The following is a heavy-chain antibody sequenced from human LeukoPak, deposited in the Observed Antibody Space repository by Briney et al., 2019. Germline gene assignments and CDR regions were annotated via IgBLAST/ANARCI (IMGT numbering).Heavy chain of an antibody. D-gene: IGHD3-3*01. CDR3: VQGYDFWSGYPEFYYMDV. J-gene: IGHJ6*03. CDR1: GFTFSSYG. Sequence: PGGSLRLSCAASGFTFSSYGMHWVRQAPGKGLEWVAFIRYDGSNKYYADSVKGRFTISRDNSKNTLYLQMNSLRAEDTAVYYCVQGYDFWSGYPEFYYMDVWGKGTTVTVSS. CDR2: IRYDGSNK. V-gene: IGHV3-30*02.